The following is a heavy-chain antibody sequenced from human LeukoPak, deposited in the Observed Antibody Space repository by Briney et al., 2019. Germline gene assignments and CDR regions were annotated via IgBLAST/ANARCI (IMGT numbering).Heavy chain of an antibody. Sequence: SETLSLTCAVSGDSISTSNWWNWLRQPPGKGLEWIGEIYHSGSTNYNPSLKSRVTISLDTSRNQFSLKLNSVTAADTAVYYCAKSNGYGLIDIWGQGTMVTVSS. V-gene: IGHV4-4*02. CDR3: AKSNGYGLIDI. CDR2: IYHSGST. D-gene: IGHD3-22*01. J-gene: IGHJ3*02. CDR1: GDSISTSNW.